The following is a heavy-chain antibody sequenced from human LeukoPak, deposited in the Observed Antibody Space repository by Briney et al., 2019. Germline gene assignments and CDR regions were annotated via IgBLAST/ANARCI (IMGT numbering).Heavy chain of an antibody. CDR1: GCSFSSSW. CDR2: IKNDGSDK. Sequence: GGSLRLSCEASGCSFSSSWMTWVGQAGGKGLEWEATIKNDGSDKYYVDSVKGRFTLSRDNAKNSLYLQMNSLRVEDTAVYYCADLGYTDGGQGTLVTVSS. V-gene: IGHV3-7*01. D-gene: IGHD2-15*01. CDR3: ADLGYTD. J-gene: IGHJ4*02.